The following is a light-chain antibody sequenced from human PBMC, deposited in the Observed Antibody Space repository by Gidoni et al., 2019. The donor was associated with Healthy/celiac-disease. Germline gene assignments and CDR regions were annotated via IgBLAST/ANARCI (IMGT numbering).Light chain of an antibody. CDR2: AAS. V-gene: IGKV1-39*01. CDR3: QQRYRTPPVT. Sequence: DIQMTQSPYSLSASVVDRVTSTCRASQSISSYLNWYQQKPGNDPKLLIYAASRLQSGGPSRCSGSGAGTDFTLTNSSLQPEDFATYYCQQRYRTPPVTFGQGTKVEIK. CDR1: QSISSY. J-gene: IGKJ1*01.